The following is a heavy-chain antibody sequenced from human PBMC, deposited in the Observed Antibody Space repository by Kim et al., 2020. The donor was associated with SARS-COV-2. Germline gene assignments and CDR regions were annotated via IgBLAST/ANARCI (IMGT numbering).Heavy chain of an antibody. Sequence: SETLSLTCAVYGGSFSGYYWSWIRQPPGKGLEWIGEINHSGSTNFNPSLKSRVTISVDTSKNQFSLKLSSVTAADTAVYYCARGRGYSYGHHYFDYWGQGTLVTVSS. V-gene: IGHV4-34*01. J-gene: IGHJ4*02. CDR3: ARGRGYSYGHHYFDY. D-gene: IGHD5-18*01. CDR1: GGSFSGYY. CDR2: INHSGST.